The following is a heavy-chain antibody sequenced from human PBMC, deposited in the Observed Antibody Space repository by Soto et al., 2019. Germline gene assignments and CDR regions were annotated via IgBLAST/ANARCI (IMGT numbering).Heavy chain of an antibody. V-gene: IGHV4-39*01. Sequence: QLQLQESGPGLVKPSETLSLTCTVSGGSISSSSYYWGWIRQPPGKGLEWIGSIYYSGSTYYNPSLKSRVTISVDTSKNQFSLKLSSVNAADTAVYYCARLGLGRYFYFDYWGQGTLVTVSS. D-gene: IGHD1-26*01. CDR1: GGSISSSSYY. CDR2: IYYSGST. CDR3: ARLGLGRYFYFDY. J-gene: IGHJ4*02.